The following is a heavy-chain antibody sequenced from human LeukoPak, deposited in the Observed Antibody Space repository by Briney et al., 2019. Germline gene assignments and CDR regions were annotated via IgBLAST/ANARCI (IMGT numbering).Heavy chain of an antibody. CDR3: ARSRNYYYYYMDV. J-gene: IGHJ6*03. CDR2: IYSGGST. Sequence: PGGSLRLSCAASGFTFSTSAMNWVRQAPGKGLEWVSVIYSGGSTYYADSVKGRFTISRDNSKNTLYLQMNSLRAEDTAVYYCARSRNYYYYYMDVWGKGTTVTVSS. CDR1: GFTFSTSA. V-gene: IGHV3-53*01.